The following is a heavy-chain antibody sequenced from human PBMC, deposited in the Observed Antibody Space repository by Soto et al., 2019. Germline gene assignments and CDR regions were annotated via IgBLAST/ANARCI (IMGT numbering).Heavy chain of an antibody. Sequence: PGESLKISCKGSGCSFTIYWSAWVRQMPGKGLEWMGIIYPADSDTKYSPSFQGQVTISADKSISTAYLQWSSLKASDTAMFYCARVSGNYYDSSVYPGIAYWGQGTLVPVSS. D-gene: IGHD3-22*01. J-gene: IGHJ4*02. CDR2: IYPADSDT. CDR1: GCSFTIYW. CDR3: ARVSGNYYDSSVYPGIAY. V-gene: IGHV5-51*01.